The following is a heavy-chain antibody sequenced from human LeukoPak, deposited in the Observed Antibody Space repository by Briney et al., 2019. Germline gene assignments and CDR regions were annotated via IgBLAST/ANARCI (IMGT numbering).Heavy chain of an antibody. V-gene: IGHV4-59*01. CDR2: IFYTGNT. Sequence: SETLSLTCSVSGGSISGYYWSWIRQPPGKGLEWLGYIFYTGNTNYNPSLKSRVTMSIDTPKNQFSLKLSSVTAADTAVYYCTRTYSSSSIDYWGQGALVTVSS. CDR3: TRTYSSSSIDY. D-gene: IGHD6-6*01. J-gene: IGHJ4*02. CDR1: GGSISGYY.